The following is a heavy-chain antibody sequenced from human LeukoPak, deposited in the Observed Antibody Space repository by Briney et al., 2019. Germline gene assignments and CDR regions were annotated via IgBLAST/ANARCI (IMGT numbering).Heavy chain of an antibody. CDR2: IWHDGSHK. CDR1: GFAFNTYA. CDR3: EREIFSAGSYPDF. J-gene: IGHJ4*02. Sequence: GRSLRLSCAASGFAFNTYAMHWVRQAPGQGLEWVAHIWHDGSHKFYSNSVRGQFTISRDNSKNKVSLQMNNLRPEDTAVYYCEREIFSAGSYPDFWGQGTLVTVSS. V-gene: IGHV3-33*01. D-gene: IGHD3-10*01.